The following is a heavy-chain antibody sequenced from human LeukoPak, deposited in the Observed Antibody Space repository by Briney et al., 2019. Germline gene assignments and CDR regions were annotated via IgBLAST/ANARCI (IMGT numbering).Heavy chain of an antibody. CDR2: ISGRGGNT. CDR1: GLTFNNYG. J-gene: IGHJ5*01. Sequence: GGSLRLSCAASGLTFNNYGLTWIRQAPGKGLEWVSSISGRGGNTYYADSVKGRFTISRDDSKNTLFLQMNSLRAEDTAVYYCATGYSDSLRSPLDSWGQGTLVTVSS. D-gene: IGHD3-22*01. CDR3: ATGYSDSLRSPLDS. V-gene: IGHV3-23*01.